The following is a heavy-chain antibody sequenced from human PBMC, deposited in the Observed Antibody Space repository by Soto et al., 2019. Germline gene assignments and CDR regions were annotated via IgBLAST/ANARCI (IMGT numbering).Heavy chain of an antibody. CDR2: VSYNGRKE. CDR3: AKDSLRGEVPAALNFDY. D-gene: IGHD2-2*01. J-gene: IGHJ4*02. CDR1: GFTFSNYG. V-gene: IGHV3-30*18. Sequence: QVQLVESGGGVVQPGRSVRLSCVASGFTFSNYGMHWVRQAPGKGLEWVAIVSYNGRKEYYADSVKGRFSISRDNSKNTLYIQMNTLRVEDTAVYYCAKDSLRGEVPAALNFDYWGRGTLVTVSS.